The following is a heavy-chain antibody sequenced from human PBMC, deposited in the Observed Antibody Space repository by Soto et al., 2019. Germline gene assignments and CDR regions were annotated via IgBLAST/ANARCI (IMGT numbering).Heavy chain of an antibody. CDR3: ARVSQPGLERDY. J-gene: IGHJ4*02. Sequence: ASVKVSCKASGGTFSSYAISWVRQAPGQGLEWMGGIIPIFGTANYAQKFQGRVTITADESTSTAYMELSSLRSEDTAVYYCARVSQPGLERDYWGQGTLVTSPQ. CDR2: IIPIFGTA. D-gene: IGHD1-1*01. V-gene: IGHV1-69*13. CDR1: GGTFSSYA.